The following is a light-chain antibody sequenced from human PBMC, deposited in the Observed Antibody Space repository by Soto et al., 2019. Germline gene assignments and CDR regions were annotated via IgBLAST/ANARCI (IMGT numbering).Light chain of an antibody. V-gene: IGLV2-18*02. CDR1: SSDVGSYNR. J-gene: IGLJ1*01. CDR2: EVS. CDR3: SSYTSSSTYV. Sequence: QSALTQPPSVSGSPGQSGTISCTGTSSDVGSYNRVPWYHQPPGTAPKLLIYEVSNRPSGVPDRFSGSKSGNTASLTISGLQAEDEADYYCSSYTSSSTYVFGSGTKVTVL.